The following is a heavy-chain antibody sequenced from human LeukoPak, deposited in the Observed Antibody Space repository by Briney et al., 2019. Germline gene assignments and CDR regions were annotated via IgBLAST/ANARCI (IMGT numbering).Heavy chain of an antibody. D-gene: IGHD3-22*01. Sequence: SETLSLTCTVSGGSISSSSYYWGWIRQPPGKGLEWIGEINHSGSTNYNPSLKSRVTISVDTSKNQFSLKLSSVTAADTAVYYCARGKRGKGLKTYYYDSSGYCPIDYWGQGTLVSVSS. V-gene: IGHV4-39*07. J-gene: IGHJ4*02. CDR1: GGSISSSSYY. CDR2: INHSGST. CDR3: ARGKRGKGLKTYYYDSSGYCPIDY.